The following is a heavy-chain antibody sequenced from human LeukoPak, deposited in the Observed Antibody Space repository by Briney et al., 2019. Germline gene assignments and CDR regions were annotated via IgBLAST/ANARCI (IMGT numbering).Heavy chain of an antibody. CDR2: IHFSGST. CDR1: GGSISNIIYY. J-gene: IGHJ4*02. D-gene: IGHD1-26*01. V-gene: IGHV4-39*01. CDR3: ARRMGALDF. Sequence: PSETLSLTCSASGGSISNIIYYWAWVRLPPGKGLEWIGSIHFSGSTYYNPSLKSRVTISADTSKNQFSLRLNFVTAADTAVYCCARRMGALDFWGQGALVTVSS.